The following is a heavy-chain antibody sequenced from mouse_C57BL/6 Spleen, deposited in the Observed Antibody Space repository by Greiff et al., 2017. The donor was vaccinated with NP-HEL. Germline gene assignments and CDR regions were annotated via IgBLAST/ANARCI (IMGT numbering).Heavy chain of an antibody. CDR2: ISYDGSN. CDR3: ARGDYDYDYAMDY. J-gene: IGHJ4*01. V-gene: IGHV3-6*01. CDR1: GYSITSGYY. Sequence: ESGPGLVKPSQSLSLTCSVTGYSITSGYYWNWIRQFPGNKLEWMGYISYDGSNNYNPSLKNRISITRDTSKNQFFLKLNSVTTEDTATYYCARGDYDYDYAMDYWGQGTSVTVSS. D-gene: IGHD2-4*01.